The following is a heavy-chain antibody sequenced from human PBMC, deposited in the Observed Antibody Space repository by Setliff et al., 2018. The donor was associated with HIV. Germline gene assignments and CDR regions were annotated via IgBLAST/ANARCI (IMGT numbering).Heavy chain of an antibody. J-gene: IGHJ4*02. CDR2: PYHSGTN. CDR3: ARLGYRWGGNDY. V-gene: IGHV4-38-2*01. D-gene: IGHD7-27*01. Sequence: PSETLSLTCAVSGYSISSGYFWGWIRQPPGKGLEWIGSPYHSGTNFYNPSLKSRVTISVDTSKNQFSLKLSSVTAADTAVYYCARLGYRWGGNDYWGQGTLVTVSS. CDR1: GYSISSGYF.